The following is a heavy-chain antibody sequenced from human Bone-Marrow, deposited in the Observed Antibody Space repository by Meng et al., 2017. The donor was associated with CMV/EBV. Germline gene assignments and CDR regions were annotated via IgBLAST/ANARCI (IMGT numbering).Heavy chain of an antibody. Sequence: SETLSLTCTVSGGSISSSSYYWGWIRQPPGKGLEWIGSIYYSGSTYYNPSLKSRVTISVDTSKNQFSLKLSSVTAADTAVYYCARFRAGGDYGELDAFDIWGQGTRVTVSS. CDR3: ARFRAGGDYGELDAFDI. D-gene: IGHD4-17*01. CDR1: GGSISSSSYY. J-gene: IGHJ3*02. V-gene: IGHV4-39*07. CDR2: IYYSGST.